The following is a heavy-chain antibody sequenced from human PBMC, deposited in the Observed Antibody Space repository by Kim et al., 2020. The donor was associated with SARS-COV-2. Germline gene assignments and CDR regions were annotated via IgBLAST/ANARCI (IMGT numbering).Heavy chain of an antibody. CDR2: ISAYNGNT. Sequence: ASVKVSCKASGYTFTSYGISWVRQAPGQGLEWMGWISAYNGNTNYAQKLQGRVTMTTDTSTSTAYMELRSLRSDDTAVYYCARDLGVGATAVPFDIWGQGTMVTVSS. CDR1: GYTFTSYG. CDR3: ARDLGVGATAVPFDI. J-gene: IGHJ3*02. V-gene: IGHV1-18*01. D-gene: IGHD1-26*01.